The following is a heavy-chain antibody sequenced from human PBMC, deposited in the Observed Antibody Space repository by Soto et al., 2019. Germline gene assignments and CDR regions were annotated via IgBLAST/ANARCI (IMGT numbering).Heavy chain of an antibody. Sequence: EVQLVESGGGLVQPGGSLRLSCAASGFTFSTYWMHWVRQAPGKGLEWVSRIKTDGSYTNYADSVKGRFTISRDNAKNTLFLQMDRLGAEDTAVYLCATGGSGYFRYWGQGTLVTVSS. V-gene: IGHV3-74*01. CDR2: IKTDGSYT. CDR3: ATGGSGYFRY. J-gene: IGHJ4*02. CDR1: GFTFSTYW. D-gene: IGHD3-22*01.